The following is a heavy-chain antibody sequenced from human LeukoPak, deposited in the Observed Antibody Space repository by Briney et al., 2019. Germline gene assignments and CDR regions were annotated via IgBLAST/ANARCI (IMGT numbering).Heavy chain of an antibody. Sequence: SETLSLTCTVSGGSISSYYWSWLRQPPGKGLEWIGYIYYSGSTNYNPSLKSRVIISVDTSKNQFSLKLSSATAADTAVYYCARHRGLSSVDAFDIWGQGTMVTVSS. J-gene: IGHJ3*02. V-gene: IGHV4-59*08. CDR1: GGSISSYY. D-gene: IGHD3-22*01. CDR2: IYYSGST. CDR3: ARHRGLSSVDAFDI.